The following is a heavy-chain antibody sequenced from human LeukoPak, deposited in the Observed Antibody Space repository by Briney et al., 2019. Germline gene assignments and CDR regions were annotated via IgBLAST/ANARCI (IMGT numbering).Heavy chain of an antibody. CDR2: ISGSGGST. J-gene: IGHJ4*02. V-gene: IGHV3-23*01. CDR1: GFTFSSYW. Sequence: GGSLRLSCAASGFTFSSYWMSWVRQAPGKGLEWVSAISGSGGSTYYADSVKGRFTISRDNSKNTLYLQMNSLRAEDTAVYYCAKDRLMVYGIYDYWGQGTLVTVSS. D-gene: IGHD2-8*01. CDR3: AKDRLMVYGIYDY.